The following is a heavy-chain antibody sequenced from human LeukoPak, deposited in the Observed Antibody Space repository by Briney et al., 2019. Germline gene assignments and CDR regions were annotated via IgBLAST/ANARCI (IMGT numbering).Heavy chain of an antibody. V-gene: IGHV4-4*07. CDR2: IYTSGST. CDR3: ARVRCGGDCYSHNWFDP. CDR1: GGSISSYY. J-gene: IGHJ5*02. D-gene: IGHD2-21*02. Sequence: SETLSLTCTVSGGSISSYYWSWIRQPAGKGLEWIGRIYTSGSTNYNPSLKSRVTMSADTSKNQFSLKLSSVTAADTAVYYCARVRCGGDCYSHNWFDPWGQGTLVTVSS.